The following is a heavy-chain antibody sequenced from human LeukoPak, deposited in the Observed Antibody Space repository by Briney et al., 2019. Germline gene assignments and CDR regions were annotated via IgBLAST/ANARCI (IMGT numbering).Heavy chain of an antibody. CDR1: GGSISCSSYY. Sequence: SETLSLTCTVSGGSISCSSYYWGWIRQPPGKGLEWIGSIYYSGSTYYNPSLKSRVTISVDTSKNQFSLKLSSVTAADTAVYYCARTAGTRNGFDYWGQGTLVTVSS. V-gene: IGHV4-39*01. CDR3: ARTAGTRNGFDY. D-gene: IGHD6-13*01. J-gene: IGHJ4*02. CDR2: IYYSGST.